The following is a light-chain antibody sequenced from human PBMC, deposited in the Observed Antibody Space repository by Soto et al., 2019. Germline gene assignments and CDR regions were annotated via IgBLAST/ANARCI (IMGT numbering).Light chain of an antibody. Sequence: DIQMTQSPSSLSASVVDMVTITFRASQSVSFWLAWYQQKPGKAPKLLIYKASTLESGVPSRFSGGGFGTEFTLTISSLQPDDYATYYCQQYQTFWTFGQGTKVDIK. V-gene: IGKV1-5*03. CDR3: QQYQTFWT. CDR2: KAS. CDR1: QSVSFW. J-gene: IGKJ1*01.